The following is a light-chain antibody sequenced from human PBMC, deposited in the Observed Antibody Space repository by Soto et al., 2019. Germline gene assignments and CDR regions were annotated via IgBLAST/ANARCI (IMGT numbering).Light chain of an antibody. CDR3: AAWDDSLNGPYVV. CDR1: STNIGSNT. Sequence: QSVLTQPPSVSGTPGQRVTIFCSGSSTNIGSNTVNWYQQFPGTAPKLLIHTNDQRPSGVPDRISGSKSGTSASLAISGLQSEDEADYYCAAWDDSLNGPYVVFGGGTKVTVL. J-gene: IGLJ2*01. CDR2: TND. V-gene: IGLV1-44*01.